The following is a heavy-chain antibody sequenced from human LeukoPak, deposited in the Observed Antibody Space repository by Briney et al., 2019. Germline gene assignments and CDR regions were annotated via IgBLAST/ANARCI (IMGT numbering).Heavy chain of an antibody. CDR2: IYFSGVT. D-gene: IGHD1-26*01. CDR3: AREAYSGSYSFFDY. J-gene: IGHJ4*02. Sequence: SETLSLTCTISGGSISSYYWSWLREPPGKVLEWIGYIYFSGVTNYNPSLKSRVTISVDTSKNQFSLKLSSVTAADTAVYYCAREAYSGSYSFFDYWGQGTLVTVSS. V-gene: IGHV4-59*12. CDR1: GGSISSYY.